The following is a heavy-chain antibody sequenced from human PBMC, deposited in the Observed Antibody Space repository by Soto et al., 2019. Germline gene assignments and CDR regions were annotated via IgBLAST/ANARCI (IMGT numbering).Heavy chain of an antibody. V-gene: IGHV1-8*01. D-gene: IGHD3-22*01. J-gene: IGHJ6*02. CDR2: MNPNSGNT. CDR3: ARGLGLYDSAHYYYGIDV. CDR1: GYTFTSYD. Sequence: QVQLVQSGAEVKKPGASVKVSCKASGYTFTSYDINWVRQATGQGLEWMGWMNPNSGNTGYAQKFQGRVTMTRNTCISTAYRELSCLRSEHTAVNYCARGLGLYDSAHYYYGIDVWGQGTTVTVSS.